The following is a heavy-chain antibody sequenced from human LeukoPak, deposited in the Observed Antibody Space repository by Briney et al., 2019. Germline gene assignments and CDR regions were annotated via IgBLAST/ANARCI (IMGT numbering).Heavy chain of an antibody. Sequence: GGSLRLSCAASGFTFSSYSMNWVRQAPGKGLEWVSSISSSSSYIYYADSVKGRFTISRDNAESSLYLQMNSLRAEDTAVYYCARDPRGALWFGDLLAPYYYGMDVWGQGTTVTVSS. V-gene: IGHV3-21*01. CDR3: ARDPRGALWFGDLLAPYYYGMDV. J-gene: IGHJ6*02. D-gene: IGHD3-10*01. CDR1: GFTFSSYS. CDR2: ISSSSSYI.